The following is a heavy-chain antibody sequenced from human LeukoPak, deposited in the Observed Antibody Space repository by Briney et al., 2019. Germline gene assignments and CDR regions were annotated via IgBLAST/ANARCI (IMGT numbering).Heavy chain of an antibody. CDR2: IYYSGST. J-gene: IGHJ4*02. Sequence: SETLSLTCTVSGGSISSYYWSWIRQPPGKGLEWIRYIYYSGSTNYNPSLKSRVTISVDTSKNQFSLKLSSVTAADTAVYYCASITVDTAMVYFDYWGQGTLVTVSS. D-gene: IGHD5-18*01. V-gene: IGHV4-59*08. CDR3: ASITVDTAMVYFDY. CDR1: GGSISSYY.